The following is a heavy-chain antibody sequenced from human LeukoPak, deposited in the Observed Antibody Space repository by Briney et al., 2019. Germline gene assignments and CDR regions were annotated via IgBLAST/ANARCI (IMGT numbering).Heavy chain of an antibody. D-gene: IGHD5-18*01. Sequence: SETLSLTCAVYGGSFSGYYWSWICQPPGKGLEWIGEINHSGSTNYNPSLKSRVTISVDTSKNQLSLKLSSVTAADTAVYYCARDRKRGYRAYGMDVWGKGTTVTVSS. CDR2: INHSGST. V-gene: IGHV4-34*01. J-gene: IGHJ6*04. CDR1: GGSFSGYY. CDR3: ARDRKRGYRAYGMDV.